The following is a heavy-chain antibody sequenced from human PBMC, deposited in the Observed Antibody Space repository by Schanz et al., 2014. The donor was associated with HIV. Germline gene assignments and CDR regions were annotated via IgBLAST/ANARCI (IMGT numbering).Heavy chain of an antibody. V-gene: IGHV3-30*03. CDR2: ISYEGSKR. CDR1: GFTFSRDG. Sequence: VQLVESGGGVVQPGRSLRLSCAASGFTFSRDGMNWVRQAPGKGLEWVTLISYEGSKRYYADSVKGRFTVSRDNTKNTLYLKMNSRRAEDTAIYYCARSPDWAGTDAFDIWGQGTMVTVSS. CDR3: ARSPDWAGTDAFDI. D-gene: IGHD6-19*01. J-gene: IGHJ3*02.